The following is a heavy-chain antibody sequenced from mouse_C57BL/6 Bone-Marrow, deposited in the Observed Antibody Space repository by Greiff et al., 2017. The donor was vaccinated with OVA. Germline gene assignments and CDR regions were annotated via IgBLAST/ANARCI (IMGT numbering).Heavy chain of an antibody. J-gene: IGHJ1*03. CDR1: GYSITSGYY. V-gene: IGHV3-6*01. CDR3: ARENYYWYCDV. CDR2: ISYDGSN. Sequence: EVKLMESGPGLVKPSQSLSLTCSVTGYSITSGYYWNWIRQFPGNKLEWMGYISYDGSNNYNPYLKNRISITRDTSKNQFFLKLNSVTTEDTATYYCARENYYWYCDVWGTGTTVTVSS.